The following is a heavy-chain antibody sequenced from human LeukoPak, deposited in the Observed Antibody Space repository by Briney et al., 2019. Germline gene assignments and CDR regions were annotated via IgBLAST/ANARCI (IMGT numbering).Heavy chain of an antibody. CDR1: GFTFSYYG. V-gene: IGHV3-30*18. CDR2: ISYDGSNK. CDR3: VNGDGYNGAQY. J-gene: IGHJ4*02. D-gene: IGHD5-24*01. Sequence: QPGRSLRLSCAASGFTFSYYGLHWVRQGPGKGLEWVAVISYDGSNKYYADSVKGRFTISRDNSKNTLYLQMNGLRAEDTAVYYCVNGDGYNGAQYWGQGTLVTVSS.